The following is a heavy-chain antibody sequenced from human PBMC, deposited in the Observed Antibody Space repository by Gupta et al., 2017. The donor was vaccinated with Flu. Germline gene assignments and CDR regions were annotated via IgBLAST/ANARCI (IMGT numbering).Heavy chain of an antibody. V-gene: IGHV3-9*01. Sequence: VRQAPGKGLEWVSGISWNSGSIGYADSVKGRFTISRDNAKNSLYLQMNSLRAEDTALYYCAKALRITNAFDIWGQGTMVTVSS. CDR3: AKALRITNAFDI. D-gene: IGHD1-20*01. J-gene: IGHJ3*02. CDR2: ISWNSGSI.